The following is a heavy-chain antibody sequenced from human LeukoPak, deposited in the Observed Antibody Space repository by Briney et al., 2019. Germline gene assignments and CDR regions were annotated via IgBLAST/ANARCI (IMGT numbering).Heavy chain of an antibody. CDR1: GLTLSRYC. Sequence: GGSLRLSCAAAGLTLSRYCMKWVRRAPGGGLEWVSSISSSSRYIYYADTAKGRFTISRGTAKNSLYLQMNSRRAEDTAVYYCASRSSGYAFYYWGQGTLVTVSS. CDR3: ASRSSGYAFYY. CDR2: ISSSSRYI. D-gene: IGHD5-12*01. J-gene: IGHJ4*02. V-gene: IGHV3-21*01.